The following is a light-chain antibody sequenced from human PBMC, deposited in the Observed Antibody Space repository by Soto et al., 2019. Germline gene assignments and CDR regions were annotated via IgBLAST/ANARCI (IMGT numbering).Light chain of an antibody. V-gene: IGKV4-1*01. CDR3: QQYYTGIA. CDR1: QSVLHSSNNENS. J-gene: IGKJ5*01. CDR2: RAS. Sequence: DVVMTQSPDSLAVSLGERATINCKSSQSVLHSSNNENSVAWYQQKAGQRPKLLIYRASIRESGVPDRFSGSVSGTDFTLTISSLQAEDVAVYYCQQYYTGIAFGQGTRLEIK.